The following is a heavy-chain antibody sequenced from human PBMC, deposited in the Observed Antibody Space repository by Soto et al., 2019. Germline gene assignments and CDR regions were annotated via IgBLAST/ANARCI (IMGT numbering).Heavy chain of an antibody. J-gene: IGHJ2*01. CDR1: GFTFNRYG. CDR2: IWYDGSNK. V-gene: IGHV3-33*01. D-gene: IGHD6-13*01. CDR3: ARDWSIAPYFDL. Sequence: QVQLVESGGGVVQPGRSLRLSCAASGFTFNRYGMHWVRQAPGKGLEWVALIWYDGSNKYYADSVKGRFTISRDNSKNTLYLQMNSLRAEDTAVHYCARDWSIAPYFDLWGRGTLVTVSS.